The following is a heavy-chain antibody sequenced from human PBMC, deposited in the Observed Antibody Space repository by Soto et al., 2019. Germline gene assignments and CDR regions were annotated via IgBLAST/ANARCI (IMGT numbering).Heavy chain of an antibody. CDR2: IKPNSGDT. CDR3: ARGSAVGGNWFDS. V-gene: IGHV1-2*02. Sequence: ASVKVSCNASGYTFTAYYIHWVRQAPGQGLECMGYIKPNSGDTRYTQKFQGRVTMTRDTSISTAYMELSSLKYDDTAVYYCARGSAVGGNWFDSWGQGTLVTVSS. CDR1: GYTFTAYY. D-gene: IGHD6-19*01. J-gene: IGHJ5*01.